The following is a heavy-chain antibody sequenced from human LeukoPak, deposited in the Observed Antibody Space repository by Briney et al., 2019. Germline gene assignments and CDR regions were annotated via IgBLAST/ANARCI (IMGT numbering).Heavy chain of an antibody. CDR2: INPSGGST. CDR3: AREERLIAATGRGAFDY. V-gene: IGHV1-46*01. CDR1: GYTFTSYY. J-gene: IGHJ4*02. D-gene: IGHD6-13*01. Sequence: GASVKVSCKASGYTFTSYYMHWVRQAPGQGLEWMGIINPSGGSTSYAQKFQGRVTMTRDTSTSTVYMELSSLRSEDTAVYYCAREERLIAATGRGAFDYWGQGTLVTVSS.